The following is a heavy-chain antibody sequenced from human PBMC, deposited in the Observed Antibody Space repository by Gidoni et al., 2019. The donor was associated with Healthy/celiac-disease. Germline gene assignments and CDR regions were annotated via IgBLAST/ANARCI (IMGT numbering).Heavy chain of an antibody. D-gene: IGHD6-13*01. Sequence: EVQLVESGGGLVKPGGSLRLSCAASGFTFSSYSMNWVRQAPGKGLEWVSSISSSSSYIYYADSVKGRFTISRDNAKNSLYLQMNSLRAEDTAVYYCARHFKERVGGSWYEVPPDYWGQGTLVTVSS. J-gene: IGHJ4*02. CDR3: ARHFKERVGGSWYEVPPDY. CDR2: ISSSSSYI. CDR1: GFTFSSYS. V-gene: IGHV3-21*01.